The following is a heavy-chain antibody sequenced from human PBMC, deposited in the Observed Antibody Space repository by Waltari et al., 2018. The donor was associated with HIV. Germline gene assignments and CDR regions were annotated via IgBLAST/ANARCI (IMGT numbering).Heavy chain of an antibody. CDR1: GYSVTSYL. V-gene: IGHV5-51*01. D-gene: IGHD3-9*01. J-gene: IGHJ6*02. CDR3: ARLDVYYYGMDV. CDR2: IYPGDSDT. Sequence: EVQLVQSGAEVKKPGESLKISCKGSGYSVTSYLIGWVRPRHGKALEWMGIIYPGDSDTRYSPSVQGQFTISADKSISTAYLQWSSLKASDTAMYYCARLDVYYYGMDVWGQGTTVTVSS.